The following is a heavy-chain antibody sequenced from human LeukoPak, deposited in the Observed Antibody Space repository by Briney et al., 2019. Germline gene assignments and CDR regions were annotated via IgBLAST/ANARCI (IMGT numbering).Heavy chain of an antibody. V-gene: IGHV3-23*01. J-gene: IGHJ4*02. CDR1: GFTFSSYA. CDR2: ISGGDST. Sequence: TGGSLRLSCAASGFTFSSYAMSWVRQAPGKGLEWVSSISGGDSTYYVDSVKGRFTISRDISKSTLHLQMDSLRVEDTAVYYCAKGRNDYSNFVDYWGQGTLVTVSS. CDR3: AKGRNDYSNFVDY. D-gene: IGHD4-11*01.